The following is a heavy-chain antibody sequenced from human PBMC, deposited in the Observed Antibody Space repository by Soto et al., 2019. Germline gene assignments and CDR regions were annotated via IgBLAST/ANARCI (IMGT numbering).Heavy chain of an antibody. CDR1: GFPFRSYE. CDR3: AIWDFGDCLICYAVDV. Sequence: GSLRLSCAVSGFPFRSYEMNWVRQAPGKGPEWVSYITSSSDAIYYAASVKGRFTVSRDNAKNTLYLQMNSLRAEDTAVYYCAIWDFGDCLICYAVDVWGPGSTVTVSS. J-gene: IGHJ6*02. CDR2: ITSSSDAI. V-gene: IGHV3-48*03. D-gene: IGHD4-17*01.